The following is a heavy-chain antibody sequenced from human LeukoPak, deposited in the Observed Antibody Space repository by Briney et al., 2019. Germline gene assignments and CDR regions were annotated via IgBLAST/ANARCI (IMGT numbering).Heavy chain of an antibody. CDR3: ARESDYGSYNWFDP. CDR1: GFIFSSYR. Sequence: PGGSLRLSCAASGFIFSSYRMSWIRQAPGKGLEWVSYISSSGSTIYYADSVKGRFTISRDNAKNSLYLQMNSLRAEDTAVYYCARESDYGSYNWFDPWGQGTLVTVSS. D-gene: IGHD4-17*01. V-gene: IGHV3-11*01. J-gene: IGHJ5*02. CDR2: ISSSGSTI.